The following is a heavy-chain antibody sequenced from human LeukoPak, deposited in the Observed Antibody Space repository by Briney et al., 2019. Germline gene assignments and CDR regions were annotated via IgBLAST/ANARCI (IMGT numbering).Heavy chain of an antibody. V-gene: IGHV4-34*01. CDR2: INHSGST. Sequence: PGGSLRLSCAASGFTFSDYYMSWIRQAPGKGLEWIGEINHSGSTNYNPSLKSRVTISVDTSKNQFSLKLSSVTAADTAVYYCARIPHRYYYGSGSHDYWGQGTLVTVSS. CDR3: ARIPHRYYYGSGSHDY. J-gene: IGHJ4*02. CDR1: GFTFSDYY. D-gene: IGHD3-10*01.